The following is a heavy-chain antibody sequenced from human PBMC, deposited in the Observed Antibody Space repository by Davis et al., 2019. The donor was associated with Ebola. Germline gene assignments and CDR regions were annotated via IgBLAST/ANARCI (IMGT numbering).Heavy chain of an antibody. J-gene: IGHJ5*02. Sequence: AASVKVSCKASGGTFSSYAISWVRQAPGQGLEWMGIINPSGGSTSYAQKFQGRVTMTRDTSTSTVYMELSSLRSEDTAVYYCARGARASRQQGWFDPWGQGTLVTVSS. CDR1: GGTFSSYA. CDR2: INPSGGST. D-gene: IGHD6-13*01. CDR3: ARGARASRQQGWFDP. V-gene: IGHV1-46*01.